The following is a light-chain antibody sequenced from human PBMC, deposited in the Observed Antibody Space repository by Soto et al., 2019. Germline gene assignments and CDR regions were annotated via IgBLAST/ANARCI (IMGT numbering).Light chain of an antibody. V-gene: IGKV3-11*01. CDR2: DTS. CDR1: QTVSSR. Sequence: EIVLTQSPATLSSSPGERATLXXRASQTVSSRLAWYQHKPGQAPRXLIYDTSNRATGIPARFSGSGSGTDFTLTISSLEPEDFAVYYCHQRKSWPRTFGQGTKVDIK. CDR3: HQRKSWPRT. J-gene: IGKJ1*01.